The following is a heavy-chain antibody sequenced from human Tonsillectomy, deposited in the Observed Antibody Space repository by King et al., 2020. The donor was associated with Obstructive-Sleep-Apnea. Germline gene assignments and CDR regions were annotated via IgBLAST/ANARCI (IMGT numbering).Heavy chain of an antibody. V-gene: IGHV4-59*08. CDR1: GGSLSSYY. Sequence: QLQESGPGLVKPSDTLSLTCTVSGGSLSSYYWSWIRQPPGKGLEWIGYIYYSGSTNYNPSLKSRVTISVDTSKNQFSLKLTSVTAADTAVYYCARHLYGGVYSGPFDIWGQGTMDTVSS. D-gene: IGHD2-8*02. CDR2: IYYSGST. J-gene: IGHJ3*02. CDR3: ARHLYGGVYSGPFDI.